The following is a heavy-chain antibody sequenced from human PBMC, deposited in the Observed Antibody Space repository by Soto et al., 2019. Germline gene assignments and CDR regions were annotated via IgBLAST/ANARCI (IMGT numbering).Heavy chain of an antibody. Sequence: QVQLVQSGAEVKKPGSSVKVSCKASGGTFSSYAISWVRQAPGQGLEWMGGIIPISGTANYARKFQGRVTITTDESTSTDYMELSSLRSEDTAVYYCARSQGSSTSLEIYYYYYYGMDVWGQGTTVTVSS. CDR2: IIPISGTA. CDR1: GGTFSSYA. CDR3: ARSQGSSTSLEIYYYYYYGMDV. V-gene: IGHV1-69*01. J-gene: IGHJ6*02. D-gene: IGHD2-2*01.